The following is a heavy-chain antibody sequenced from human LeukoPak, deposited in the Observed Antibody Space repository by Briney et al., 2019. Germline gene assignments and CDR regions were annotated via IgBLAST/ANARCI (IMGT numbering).Heavy chain of an antibody. CDR3: ARATYGSGTHWWDAVDI. J-gene: IGHJ3*02. V-gene: IGHV5-51*01. CDR1: GYSFTSYW. CDR2: IYPGDSDA. D-gene: IGHD3-10*01. Sequence: GESLKISCKGSGYSFTSYWIGWVRQMPGKGLEWMGIIYPGDSDARYSPSFQGQVTISADKSISTAYLQWSRLKASDTAMYYCARATYGSGTHWWDAVDIWGQGTMVTVSS.